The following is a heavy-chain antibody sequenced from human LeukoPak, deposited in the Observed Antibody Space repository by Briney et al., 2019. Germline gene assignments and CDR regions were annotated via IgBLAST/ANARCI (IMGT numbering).Heavy chain of an antibody. CDR3: ATTRWTSERDGFDY. D-gene: IGHD1-1*01. CDR1: GDSISSGSYY. V-gene: IGHV4-61*02. Sequence: SETLSLTCTVSGDSISSGSYYWSWIRQPAGKGLEWIGRIYTSGSTKYNPSLKSRVTISLDTSKNQFSLKVSSVTAADTAMYYCATTRWTSERDGFDYWGQGTLVTVSS. CDR2: IYTSGST. J-gene: IGHJ4*02.